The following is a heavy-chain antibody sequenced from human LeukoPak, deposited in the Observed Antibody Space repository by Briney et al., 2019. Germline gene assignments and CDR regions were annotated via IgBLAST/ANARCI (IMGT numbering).Heavy chain of an antibody. V-gene: IGHV7-4-1*02. CDR2: IDANTGNP. Sequence: ASVKVSCKASGYTFSSNAINWVRQAPGQGLEWMGWIDANTGNPTYAQGFTGQFVFSLDTSVSTAYLQISSLKAEDTAEYFCARGYDSSGYFSDWGQGTLVTVSS. J-gene: IGHJ4*02. CDR1: GYTFSSNA. CDR3: ARGYDSSGYFSD. D-gene: IGHD3-22*01.